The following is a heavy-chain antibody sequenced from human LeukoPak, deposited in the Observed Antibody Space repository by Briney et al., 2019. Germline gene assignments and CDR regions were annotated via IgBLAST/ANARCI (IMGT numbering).Heavy chain of an antibody. D-gene: IGHD4-23*01. V-gene: IGHV3-33*08. Sequence: GGSLRLSCAASEFTFSSYSMSWVRQAPGKGLEWVALIWYDGSNKYYPDSVKGRFTISRDNSKNTLYLQMNSLRAEDTAVYYCARYVGGGNSGGFDYWGQGTLVIVSS. CDR1: EFTFSSYS. CDR2: IWYDGSNK. J-gene: IGHJ4*02. CDR3: ARYVGGGNSGGFDY.